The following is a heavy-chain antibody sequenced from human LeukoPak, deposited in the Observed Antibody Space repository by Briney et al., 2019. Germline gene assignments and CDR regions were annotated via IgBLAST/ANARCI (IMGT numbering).Heavy chain of an antibody. D-gene: IGHD1-1*01. CDR1: GGSISSYY. V-gene: IGHV4-4*09. CDR3: ARRAGYDNWFDP. J-gene: IGHJ5*02. CDR2: IYTSGST. Sequence: PSETLSLTCTVSGGSISSYYWSWIRQPPGKGLEWIGYIYTSGSTNYNPSLKSRVTISVDTSKNQFSLKLSSVTAAVTAVYYCARRAGYDNWFDPWGQGTLVTVSS.